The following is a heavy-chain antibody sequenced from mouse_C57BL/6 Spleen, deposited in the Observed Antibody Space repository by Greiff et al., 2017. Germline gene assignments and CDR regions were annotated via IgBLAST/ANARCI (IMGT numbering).Heavy chain of an antibody. V-gene: IGHV5-12*01. Sequence: EVQRVESGGGLVQPGGSLKLSCAASGFTFSDYYMYWVRQTPEKRLEWVAYISNGGGSTYYPDTVKGRFTISRDNAKNTLYLQMSRLKSEDTAMYYCARRDYYGSRGHYFDYWGQGTTLTVSS. CDR1: GFTFSDYY. CDR2: ISNGGGST. J-gene: IGHJ2*01. D-gene: IGHD1-1*01. CDR3: ARRDYYGSRGHYFDY.